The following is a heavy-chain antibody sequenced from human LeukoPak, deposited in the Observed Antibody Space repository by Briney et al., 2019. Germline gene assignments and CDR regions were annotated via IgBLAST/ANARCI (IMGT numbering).Heavy chain of an antibody. J-gene: IGHJ4*01. V-gene: IGHV5-10-1*01. Sequence: GECLTIYCVVSRYSLTTYWVNWASHTAREWLEWMGKIYPSDPYINYSPSLESHVTISADTSINTVYLQWGSLKASDTAIYYCARLDALEYVNGRTTLWGHGTLVTVSS. CDR3: ARLDALEYVNGRTTL. CDR2: IYPSDPYI. D-gene: IGHD1-14*01. CDR1: RYSLTTYW.